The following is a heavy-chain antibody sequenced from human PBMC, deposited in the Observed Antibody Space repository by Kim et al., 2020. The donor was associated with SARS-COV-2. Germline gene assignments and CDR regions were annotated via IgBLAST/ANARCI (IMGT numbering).Heavy chain of an antibody. Sequence: SETLSLTCAVSGGCISSYHWTWIRQAPGKGLEWVGYISPSGSPKYNPSLKSRITISLDTSKNAFSLKLGSLTAADTAVYYCAGGGEFYDILTGLGYWGHGTLVTVSS. CDR2: ISPSGSP. CDR1: GGCISSYH. CDR3: AGGGEFYDILTGLGY. D-gene: IGHD3-9*01. J-gene: IGHJ4*01. V-gene: IGHV4-59*01.